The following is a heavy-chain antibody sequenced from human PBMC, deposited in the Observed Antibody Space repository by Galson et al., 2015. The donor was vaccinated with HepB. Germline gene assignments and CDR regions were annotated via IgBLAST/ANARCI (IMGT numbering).Heavy chain of an antibody. D-gene: IGHD3-16*01. Sequence: SLRLSCAASGFTFSGFRMYWVRHAPGKGLLWVSRINRDGSITSYAESVKGRFNISRDNAKNTLYLHMNSLRGDDTAVYYCVRDMGAHRFDPWGQGTLVTVSS. CDR1: GFTFSGFR. J-gene: IGHJ5*02. V-gene: IGHV3-74*01. CDR3: VRDMGAHRFDP. CDR2: INRDGSIT.